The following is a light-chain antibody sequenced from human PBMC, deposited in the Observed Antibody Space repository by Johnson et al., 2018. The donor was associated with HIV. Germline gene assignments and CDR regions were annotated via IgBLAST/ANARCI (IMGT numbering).Light chain of an antibody. CDR1: RSNIVDNF. Sequence: HSVLTQPPSVSAAPGQKVTISCSGNRSNIVDNFVSWYQHLPGTAPKLLIYENDRRPSGIPARFSGSKSGTSATLDITGLQTGAEADYYCGPWDGHLSPGGVFGTGTRLTVL. J-gene: IGLJ1*01. V-gene: IGLV1-51*02. CDR2: END. CDR3: GPWDGHLSPGGV.